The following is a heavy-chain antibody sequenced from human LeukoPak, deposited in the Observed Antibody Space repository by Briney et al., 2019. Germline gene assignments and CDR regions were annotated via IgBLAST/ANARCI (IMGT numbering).Heavy chain of an antibody. D-gene: IGHD1-26*01. CDR3: AKDRGSYLDWFDP. Sequence: GGSLRLSCAASGFTFIRNWMHWVRQAPGKGLVWVSRINSAGGGATYGDSVKGRFTISRDNAKNTVYLQMNSLRPEDTAMYYCAKDRGSYLDWFDPWGQGTLVTVSS. J-gene: IGHJ5*02. CDR2: INSAGGGA. V-gene: IGHV3-74*03. CDR1: GFTFIRNW.